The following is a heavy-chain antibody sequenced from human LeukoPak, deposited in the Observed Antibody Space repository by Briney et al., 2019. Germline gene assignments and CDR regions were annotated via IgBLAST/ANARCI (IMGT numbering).Heavy chain of an antibody. CDR2: IYYSGST. CDR3: ARDRGYVGRYYFDY. D-gene: IGHD5-12*01. J-gene: IGHJ4*02. Sequence: KSSETLSLTCTVSGGSISSGGYYWSWIRQHPGNGLEWIGYIYYSGSTYYNPSLKSRVTISVDTSKNQFSLKLSSVTAADTAVYYCARDRGYVGRYYFDYWGQGTLVTVSS. V-gene: IGHV4-31*03. CDR1: GGSISSGGYY.